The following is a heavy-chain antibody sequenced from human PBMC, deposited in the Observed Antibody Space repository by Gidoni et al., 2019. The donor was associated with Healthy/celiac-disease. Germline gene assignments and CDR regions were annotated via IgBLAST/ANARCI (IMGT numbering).Heavy chain of an antibody. J-gene: IGHJ6*03. D-gene: IGHD3-10*01. Sequence: QVQLVESGGGLVKPGWSLRLSCAASAFTFRASYMSWIRQAPGKGLEGVSYISSSSSYTNYADSVKGRFTISRDNAKNSLYLQMNSLRAEDTAVYYCARVIYGSGSYYINYYYYMEVWGKGTTVTVSS. CDR1: AFTFRASY. CDR3: ARVIYGSGSYYINYYYYMEV. CDR2: ISSSSSYT. V-gene: IGHV3-11*06.